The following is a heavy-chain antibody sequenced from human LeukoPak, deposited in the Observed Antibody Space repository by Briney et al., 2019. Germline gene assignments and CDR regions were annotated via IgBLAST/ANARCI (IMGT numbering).Heavy chain of an antibody. D-gene: IGHD2-2*01. V-gene: IGHV3-23*01. CDR3: AKGPEDIVVVPAAIG. CDR1: GFTFSSYA. Sequence: GGSLRLSCAASGFTFSSYAMSWVRQAPGKGLEWVSAISGSGGSTYYEDSVKGRFTISRDNSKNTLYLQMNSLRAEDTAVYYCAKGPEDIVVVPAAIGWGQGTLVTVSS. J-gene: IGHJ4*02. CDR2: ISGSGGST.